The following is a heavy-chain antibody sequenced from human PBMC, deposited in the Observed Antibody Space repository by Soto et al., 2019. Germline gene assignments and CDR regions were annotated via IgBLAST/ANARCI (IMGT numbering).Heavy chain of an antibody. CDR1: GYTFTTYG. J-gene: IGHJ4*02. CDR2: ISAYNGNT. CDR3: ARDWAHNDCWRGYYHFDY. Sequence: QVQLVQSGAEVKKPGASVKVSCKASGYTFTTYGISWVRQAPGQGLEWMGWISAYNGNTNYAQKLQGRLTMTTDTSTSTAYMELRSLRSDDTAVYHCARDWAHNDCWRGYYHFDYWGQGTLVTGSS. D-gene: IGHD3-3*01. V-gene: IGHV1-18*01.